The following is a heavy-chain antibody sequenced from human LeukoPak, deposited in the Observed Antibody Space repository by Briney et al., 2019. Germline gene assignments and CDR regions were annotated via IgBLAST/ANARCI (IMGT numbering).Heavy chain of an antibody. Sequence: PSETLSLTCAVYGGSFSGYYWSWIRQPPGKGLEWIGEINHSGSTNYNPSLKSRVTISVDTSKNQFSLKLSSVTAADTAVYYCARGLSRVVPAAMWASFDYWGQGTLVTVSS. CDR2: INHSGST. J-gene: IGHJ4*02. CDR1: GGSFSGYY. D-gene: IGHD2-2*01. CDR3: ARGLSRVVPAAMWASFDY. V-gene: IGHV4-34*01.